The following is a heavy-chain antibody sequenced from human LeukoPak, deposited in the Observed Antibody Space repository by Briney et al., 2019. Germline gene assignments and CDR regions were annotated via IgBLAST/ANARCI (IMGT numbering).Heavy chain of an antibody. J-gene: IGHJ2*01. V-gene: IGHV4-59*01. Sequence: SETLSLTCTVSGGSISSYYWSWIRQPPGKGLEWMGYIYYSGSTNYNPSLKSRVTISVDTSKNQFSLKLSSVTAADTAVYYCARSITIFALRYRYFDLWGRGTLVTVSS. CDR1: GGSISSYY. CDR3: ARSITIFALRYRYFDL. D-gene: IGHD3-3*01. CDR2: IYYSGST.